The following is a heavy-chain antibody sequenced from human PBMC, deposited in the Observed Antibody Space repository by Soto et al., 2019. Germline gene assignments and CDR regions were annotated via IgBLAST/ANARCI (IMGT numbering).Heavy chain of an antibody. J-gene: IGHJ5*01. Sequence: QVQLQDSGPGLVKPSQTLSLTCTVSGGSISSGGYYWNWIRQHPGKGLEWIGYIYYSGSTYYNPSLQSRVTISVETSKNQSSLKLSSVTAADTAVDYCARSIDSWGQGTLVTVSS. CDR1: GGSISSGGYY. CDR2: IYYSGST. V-gene: IGHV4-31*03. CDR3: ARSIDS.